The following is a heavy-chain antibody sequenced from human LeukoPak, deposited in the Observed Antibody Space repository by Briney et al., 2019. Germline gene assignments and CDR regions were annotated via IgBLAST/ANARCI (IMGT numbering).Heavy chain of an antibody. CDR1: GFTFSSYG. J-gene: IGHJ4*02. CDR2: IRYDGSNK. V-gene: IGHV3-30*02. Sequence: GGSLRLSCAASGFTFSSYGMHWVRQAPGKGLEWVAFIRYDGSNKYYADSVKGRFTISRDNAKNSLYLQMNSLRAEDTAVYYCTRDPRRLDYWGQGTLVTVSS. CDR3: TRDPRRLDY.